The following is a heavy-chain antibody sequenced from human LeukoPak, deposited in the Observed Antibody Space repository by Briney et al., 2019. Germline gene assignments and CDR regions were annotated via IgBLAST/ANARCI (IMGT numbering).Heavy chain of an antibody. J-gene: IGHJ4*02. CDR1: GYSISGGYY. D-gene: IGHD4-11*01. CDR2: IYHSGTT. V-gene: IGHV4-38-2*02. CDR3: ARGSYSYYGYFDS. Sequence: PSETLSLTCTVSGYSISGGYYCGWIRQPPGKGLEWIGIIYHSGTTYYNPSLKSRVTISVDTSKNQFSLKLSSVTAADTAVYYCARGSYSYYGYFDSWGQGPLVTVSS.